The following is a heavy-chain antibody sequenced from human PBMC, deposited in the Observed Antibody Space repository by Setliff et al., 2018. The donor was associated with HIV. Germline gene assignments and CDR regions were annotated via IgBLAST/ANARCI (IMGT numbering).Heavy chain of an antibody. CDR1: GGSISSYY. CDR3: ARVIKSALLN. CDR2: LYISGNT. Sequence: SETLSLTCTVSGGSISSYYWSWIRQPPGKGLEWIGYLYISGNTDYNPSLRGRVTISRDTSKNEFSLILSSVTAADAGVYFCARVIKSALLNWGRGTMVTVSS. V-gene: IGHV4-59*12. J-gene: IGHJ4*02.